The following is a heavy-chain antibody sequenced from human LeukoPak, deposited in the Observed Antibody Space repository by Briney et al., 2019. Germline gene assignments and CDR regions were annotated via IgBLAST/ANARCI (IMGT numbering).Heavy chain of an antibody. CDR3: ARDLGYCSSTSCSGGDY. J-gene: IGHJ4*02. CDR2: IKQDGSEK. D-gene: IGHD2-2*01. Sequence: GGSLRLSCAASGFTFNSYWMSWVRQAPGKGLEWVANIKQDGSEKYYVDSVKGRFPISRDNAKNSLYLQMNSLRAEDTAVYYCARDLGYCSSTSCSGGDYWGQGTLVTVSS. CDR1: GFTFNSYW. V-gene: IGHV3-7*01.